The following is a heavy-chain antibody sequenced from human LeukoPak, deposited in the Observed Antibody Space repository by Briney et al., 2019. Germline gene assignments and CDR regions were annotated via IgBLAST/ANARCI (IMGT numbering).Heavy chain of an antibody. D-gene: IGHD3-10*01. Sequence: GASVKVSCKASGYTFTGYYMHWVRQAPGQGLEWMGWIKPNSGGTNYAQKFQGRVTMTRDTSISTAYMELSRLRSDDTAVYYCAREIGRYYYGSGSPNYWGQGTLVTVSS. V-gene: IGHV1-2*02. CDR3: AREIGRYYYGSGSPNY. J-gene: IGHJ4*02. CDR1: GYTFTGYY. CDR2: IKPNSGGT.